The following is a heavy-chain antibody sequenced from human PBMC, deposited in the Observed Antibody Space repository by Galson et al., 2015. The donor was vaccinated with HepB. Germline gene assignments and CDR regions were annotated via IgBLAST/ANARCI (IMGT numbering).Heavy chain of an antibody. J-gene: IGHJ6*02. CDR1: GFTFSSYG. V-gene: IGHV3-33*08. D-gene: IGHD3-3*01. Sequence: SLRLSCAASGFTFSSYGMHWVRQAPGKGLEWVAVIWYDGSNKYYADSVKGRFTISRDNSKNTLYLQMNSLRAEDTAVYYCAREESITIFGVVRGGYGLDVWGQGTTVTVS. CDR2: IWYDGSNK. CDR3: AREESITIFGVVRGGYGLDV.